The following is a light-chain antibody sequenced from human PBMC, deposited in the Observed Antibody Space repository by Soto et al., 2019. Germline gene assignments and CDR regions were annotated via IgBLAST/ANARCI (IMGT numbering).Light chain of an antibody. CDR2: ATS. V-gene: IGKV1-27*01. Sequence: DIQLTQSPSSLSASVGDRVTITCRASQAISSYLAWYQQKPGKVPELLIYATSTLQSGAQSRFSVSGSGTDFTLTISSLQPEDVATYYCHKYKHAPTFGGGTKVEIK. CDR3: HKYKHAPT. J-gene: IGKJ4*01. CDR1: QAISSY.